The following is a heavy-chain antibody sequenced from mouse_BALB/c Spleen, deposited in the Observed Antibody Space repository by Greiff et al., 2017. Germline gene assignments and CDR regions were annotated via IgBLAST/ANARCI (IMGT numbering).Heavy chain of an antibody. J-gene: IGHJ3*01. Sequence: VQLQQSGAELVRSGASVKLSCTASGFNIKDYYMHWVKQRPEQGLEWIGWIDPENGDTKYDPKFQGKATITADTSSNTAYLQLSSLTSEDTAVYCGARGCRYDDYWGQGTLVTVSA. CDR2: IDPENGDT. CDR1: GFNIKDYY. V-gene: IGHV14-1*02. D-gene: IGHD2-14*01. CDR3: ARGCRYDDY.